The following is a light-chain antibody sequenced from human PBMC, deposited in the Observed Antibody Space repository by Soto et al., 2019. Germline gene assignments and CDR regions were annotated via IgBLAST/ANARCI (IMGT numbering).Light chain of an antibody. CDR3: QQYNSYPWT. Sequence: DIQMTQSPSTLSASVGVRVTITCRASQSTDSWLAWYQQKPGKAPKLLIYKASSLESGIPSRFSGSGSGTEFTLTISSLQPDDFATYYCQQYNSYPWTFGQGTKVEIK. CDR2: KAS. V-gene: IGKV1-5*03. CDR1: QSTDSW. J-gene: IGKJ1*01.